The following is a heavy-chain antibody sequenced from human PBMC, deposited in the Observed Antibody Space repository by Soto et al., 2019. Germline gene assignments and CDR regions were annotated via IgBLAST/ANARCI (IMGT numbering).Heavy chain of an antibody. CDR1: GFTFSSYS. D-gene: IGHD6-6*01. Sequence: EVQLVESGGGLVKPGGSLSLSCAASGFTFSSYSMNWVRQAPGKGLEWVSSISSSSSYIYYAASVKGRFTISRDNAKNSLYLQMNSLRAEDTAVYYCARATYSSSSHAFDIWGQGTMVTVSS. V-gene: IGHV3-21*01. CDR2: ISSSSSYI. J-gene: IGHJ3*02. CDR3: ARATYSSSSHAFDI.